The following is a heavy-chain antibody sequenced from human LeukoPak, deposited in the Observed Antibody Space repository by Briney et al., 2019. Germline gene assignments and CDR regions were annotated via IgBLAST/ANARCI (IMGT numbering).Heavy chain of an antibody. Sequence: GASVKVSCKASGYTFNSYDISWVRRAPGQGLEWMAWISTYNGNTNYALKVQGRATMTTDTSTSTAHMELRSLRSDDTAVYYCARVLRYDFWSAYYFDYWGQGTLVTVSS. V-gene: IGHV1-18*01. CDR3: ARVLRYDFWSAYYFDY. D-gene: IGHD3-3*01. J-gene: IGHJ4*02. CDR2: ISTYNGNT. CDR1: GYTFNSYD.